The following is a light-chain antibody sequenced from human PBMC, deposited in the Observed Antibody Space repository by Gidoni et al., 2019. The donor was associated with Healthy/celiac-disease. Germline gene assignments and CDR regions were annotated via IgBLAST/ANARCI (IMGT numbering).Light chain of an antibody. Sequence: QSALTQPASVSGSPGQSITISCTGTSSDVGGYNSVSWYQQNPGKAPKLMIYEVSNRPSGVSNRFSGSKSGNTASLTISGLQAEDEADYSCSSYTSSNTLVVFGGGTKLTVL. CDR2: EVS. CDR1: SSDVGGYNS. V-gene: IGLV2-14*01. CDR3: SSYTSSNTLVV. J-gene: IGLJ2*01.